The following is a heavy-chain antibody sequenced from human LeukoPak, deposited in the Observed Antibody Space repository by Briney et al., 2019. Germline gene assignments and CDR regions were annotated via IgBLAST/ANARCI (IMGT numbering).Heavy chain of an antibody. CDR1: GFTFDDYA. V-gene: IGHV3-9*01. J-gene: IGHJ5*02. CDR3: TKDIYSGSWKNNWFDP. CDR2: ISWNSGSI. Sequence: PGRSLRLSCAASGFTFDDYAMHWVRQAPGKGLEWVSGISWNSGSIGYADSVKGRFTISRDNAKNSLYLQMNSLRAEDTALYYCTKDIYSGSWKNNWFDPWGQGTLVTVSS. D-gene: IGHD1-26*01.